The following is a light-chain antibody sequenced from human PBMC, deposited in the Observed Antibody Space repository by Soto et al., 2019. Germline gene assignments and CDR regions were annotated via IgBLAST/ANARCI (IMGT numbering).Light chain of an antibody. CDR1: QSVLYSHTNNNY. V-gene: IGKV4-1*01. CDR3: QQYYSVPLT. CDR2: WAS. J-gene: IGKJ4*01. Sequence: DIVMTQSPDSLAVSLGERATINCKSSQSVLYSHTNNNYLAWYQHKAGQPPKLLIYWASARESGVPDRFSGSGSGTDFNLTISNLQAEDVAVYYCQQYYSVPLTFGGGTKVDIK.